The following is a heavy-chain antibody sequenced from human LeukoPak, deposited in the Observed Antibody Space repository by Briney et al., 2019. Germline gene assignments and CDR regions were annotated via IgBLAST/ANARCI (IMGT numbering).Heavy chain of an antibody. CDR2: IYSGGST. V-gene: IGHV3-53*04. CDR1: GFTFSSYD. CDR3: ARDVGGAFDI. D-gene: IGHD1-26*01. J-gene: IGHJ3*02. Sequence: GGSLRLSCAASGFTFSSYDMSWVRQAPGKGLEWVSVIYSGGSTYYADSVKGRFTISRHNSKNTLYLQMNSLRAEDTAVYYCARDVGGAFDIWGQGTMVTVSS.